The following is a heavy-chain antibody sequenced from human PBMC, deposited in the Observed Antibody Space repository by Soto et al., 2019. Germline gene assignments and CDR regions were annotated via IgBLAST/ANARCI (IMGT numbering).Heavy chain of an antibody. Sequence: EVQLVESGGGLVQPGRSLRLSCAASGFTFDDYAMHWVRQAPGKGLEWVSGISWNRGSIGYADSVKARFTISRDNAKNSLYLQMNSLRAEDTALYYCAKALTLAMVRGVELDYWGQGTLVTVSS. CDR1: GFTFDDYA. CDR3: AKALTLAMVRGVELDY. CDR2: ISWNRGSI. J-gene: IGHJ4*02. V-gene: IGHV3-9*01. D-gene: IGHD3-10*01.